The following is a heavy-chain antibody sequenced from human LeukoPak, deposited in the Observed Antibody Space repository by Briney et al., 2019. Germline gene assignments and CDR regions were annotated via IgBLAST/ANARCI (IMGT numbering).Heavy chain of an antibody. D-gene: IGHD1-7*01. CDR1: GGSISSYY. V-gene: IGHV4-59*12. CDR3: ARDLDAVTGTINY. J-gene: IGHJ4*02. Sequence: SETLSLTCTVSGGSISSYYWSWIRQPPGKGLEWIGYIYYSGSTNYNPSLKSRVTISVDTSKNQFSLKLSSVTAADTAVYYCARDLDAVTGTINYWGQGTLVTVSS. CDR2: IYYSGST.